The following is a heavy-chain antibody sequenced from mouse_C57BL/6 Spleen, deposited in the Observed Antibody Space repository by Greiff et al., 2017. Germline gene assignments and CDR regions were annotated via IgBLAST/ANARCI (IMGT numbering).Heavy chain of an antibody. CDR1: GYTFTSYW. CDR3: ARFGGLRRAYYAMDY. J-gene: IGHJ4*01. D-gene: IGHD2-4*01. CDR2: IYPGSGST. Sequence: QVQLQQPGAELVKPGASVKMSCKASGYTFTSYWITWVKQRPGQGLEWIGDIYPGSGSTNYNEKFKSKATLTVDTSSSTAYMQLSSLTSEDSAVXYCARFGGLRRAYYAMDYWGQGTSVTVSS. V-gene: IGHV1-55*01.